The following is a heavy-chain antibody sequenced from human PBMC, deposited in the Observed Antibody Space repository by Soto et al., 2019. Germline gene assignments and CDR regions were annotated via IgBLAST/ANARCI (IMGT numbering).Heavy chain of an antibody. Sequence: PVGSLRLSCLASGFTFSRNAMSWVRQAPGKGLEWVSAISASGGTTYSADSVKGRFAVSRDNSNNTLYLQMDSLSAEDTAVYYCAKQRADFGSGSDTFYLDNWGQGSLVTVSS. D-gene: IGHD3-10*01. CDR3: AKQRADFGSGSDTFYLDN. CDR2: ISASGGTT. V-gene: IGHV3-23*01. CDR1: GFTFSRNA. J-gene: IGHJ4*02.